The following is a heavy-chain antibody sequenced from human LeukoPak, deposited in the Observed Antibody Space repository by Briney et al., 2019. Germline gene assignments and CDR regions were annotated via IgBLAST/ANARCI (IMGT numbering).Heavy chain of an antibody. D-gene: IGHD3-16*01. V-gene: IGHV3-21*01. CDR1: GFTFSSYS. Sequence: PGGSLRLSCAASGFTFSSYSMNWVRQAPGKGLEWVSSISSSSSYIYYADSVKGRFTISRDNAKNSLYLQMNSLRAEDTAVYYCARDAHKHEYVSVFDYWGQGTLVTVSS. J-gene: IGHJ4*02. CDR3: ARDAHKHEYVSVFDY. CDR2: ISSSSSYI.